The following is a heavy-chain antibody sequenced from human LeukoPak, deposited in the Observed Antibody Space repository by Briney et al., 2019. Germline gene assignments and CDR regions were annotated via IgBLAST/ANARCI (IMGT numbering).Heavy chain of an antibody. J-gene: IGHJ4*02. V-gene: IGHV1-24*01. CDR2: FDPEDGET. Sequence: ASAKLSSKLSGYTLTELSMTSGRQAPGPGLKWLGGFDPEDGETTYAQKLQGRVTMTEDTSTDTAYMELSSLRSEDTAVYYCATTRGRFGSQGRDFDYWGPGTLVTVSS. CDR1: GYTLTELS. CDR3: ATTRGRFGSQGRDFDY. D-gene: IGHD3-10*01.